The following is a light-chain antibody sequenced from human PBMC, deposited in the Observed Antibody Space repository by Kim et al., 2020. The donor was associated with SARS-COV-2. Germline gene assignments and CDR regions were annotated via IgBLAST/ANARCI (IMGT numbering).Light chain of an antibody. V-gene: IGLV2-14*03. Sequence: QSALTQPASVSGSPGQSITISCTGTSGDYVSWYQQHPGKAPKLIVFDVSERPSGGPTRFFGFKSGNSASLNISALQAVDEAVYYCSSGTGSSTLLFG. CDR1: SGDY. CDR2: DVS. CDR3: SSGTGSSTLL. J-gene: IGLJ3*02.